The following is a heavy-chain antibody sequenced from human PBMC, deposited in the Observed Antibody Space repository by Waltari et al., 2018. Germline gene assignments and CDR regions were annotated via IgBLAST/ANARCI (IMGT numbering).Heavy chain of an antibody. CDR1: GFSFSDYY. J-gene: IGHJ6*02. Sequence: QVQLVESGGGLVKSGGSLRLSCEASGFSFSDYYMSWIRQAPGKGLEWVACISHGGKTIYYADSVKGRFTISRDNAKNSLYLEINSLRAEDTAVYYCVRDRPLVSPTADYSGLDVWGQGTTVTVSS. CDR3: VRDRPLVSPTADYSGLDV. CDR2: ISHGGKTI. V-gene: IGHV3-11*01. D-gene: IGHD2-2*01.